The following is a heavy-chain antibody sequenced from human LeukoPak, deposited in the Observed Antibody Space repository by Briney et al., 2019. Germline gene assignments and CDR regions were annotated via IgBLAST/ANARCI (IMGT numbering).Heavy chain of an antibody. Sequence: ASVKVSCKASGYTFTSYAMHWVRQAPGQRLEWMGWINAGNGNTKYSQKFQGRVTMTRNTSISTAYMELSSLRSEDTAVYYCARSTTVTTRPLRYWGQGTLVTVSS. CDR2: INAGNGNT. J-gene: IGHJ4*02. CDR1: GYTFTSYA. D-gene: IGHD4-17*01. CDR3: ARSTTVTTRPLRY. V-gene: IGHV1-3*01.